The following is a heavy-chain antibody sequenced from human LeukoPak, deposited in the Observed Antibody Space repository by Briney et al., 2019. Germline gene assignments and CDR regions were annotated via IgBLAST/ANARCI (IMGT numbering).Heavy chain of an antibody. J-gene: IGHJ4*02. CDR2: IKQDGSEK. CDR3: ARMVVTYYDILTGYSTSKKYYFDY. Sequence: GGSLRLSCAASGFTFSSYWMSWVRQAPGKGLEWVANIKQDGSEKYCVDSVKGRFTISRDNAKNSLYLQMNSLRAEDTAVYYCARMVVTYYDILTGYSTSKKYYFDYWGQGTLVTVSS. V-gene: IGHV3-7*03. CDR1: GFTFSSYW. D-gene: IGHD3-9*01.